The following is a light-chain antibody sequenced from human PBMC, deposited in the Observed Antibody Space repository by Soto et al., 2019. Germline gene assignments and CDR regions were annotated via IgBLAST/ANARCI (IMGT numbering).Light chain of an antibody. CDR1: SSNIGGNS. CDR3: GSWDSSLSAYV. J-gene: IGLJ1*01. CDR2: DDN. V-gene: IGLV1-51*01. Sequence: QCVRRPPRSGSAASVSKVTISCSGSSSNIGGNSVSWYQQLPGTAPKLLIYDDNKRPSGIPDRFSGSKSGTSATLGITGFQTGDEDDYYCGSWDSSLSAYVFGTGTKVTVL.